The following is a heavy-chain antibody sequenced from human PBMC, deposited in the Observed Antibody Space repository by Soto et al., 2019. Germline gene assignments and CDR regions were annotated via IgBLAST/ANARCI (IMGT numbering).Heavy chain of an antibody. CDR3: ARGENRHLDRGHALGL. J-gene: IGHJ5*02. CDR1: NGEF. Sequence: NGEFLCSLHHATGQGLEWMGWINPNTGVTNYAQKFQGRVTMTRDRSISTAYMEMSRLRSDDTAVYYCARGENRHLDRGHALGLWGEGTLGTLYS. CDR2: INPNTGVT. D-gene: IGHD1-26*01. V-gene: IGHV1-2*02.